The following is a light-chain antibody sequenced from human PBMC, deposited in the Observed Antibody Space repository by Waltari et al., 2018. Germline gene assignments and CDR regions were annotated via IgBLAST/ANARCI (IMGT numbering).Light chain of an antibody. CDR3: QLYDTSHTYT. V-gene: IGKV3-20*01. J-gene: IGKJ2*01. Sequence: EIVLTQSPDTLSLSPGERATLSCRASQSVSSTYLVWNQQKPGQAPRLLIYGAGTRATGITDRFSGSGSGTDFTLTISRLEPEDFAVYYCQLYDTSHTYTFGQGTKLEIK. CDR2: GAG. CDR1: QSVSSTY.